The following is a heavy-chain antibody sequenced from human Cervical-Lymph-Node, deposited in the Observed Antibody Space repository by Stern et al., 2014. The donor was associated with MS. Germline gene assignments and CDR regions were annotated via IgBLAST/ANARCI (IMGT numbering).Heavy chain of an antibody. CDR2: ISTSGDST. V-gene: IGHV3-11*01. Sequence: QVHLEESGGDLVKPGGSLRLSCAASGFSFSDYYMSWMRQAPGKGLEWLSYISTSGDSTYYADSVKGRFTISRDNANHSLYLQMSSLRAEDTAVYYCARNLNLFYYYSRGLYPDYWGQGTLVTVSS. D-gene: IGHD3-22*01. CDR1: GFSFSDYY. CDR3: ARNLNLFYYYSRGLYPDY. J-gene: IGHJ4*02.